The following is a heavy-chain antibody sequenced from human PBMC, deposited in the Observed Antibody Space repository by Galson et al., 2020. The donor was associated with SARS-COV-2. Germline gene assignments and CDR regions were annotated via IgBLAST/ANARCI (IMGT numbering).Heavy chain of an antibody. J-gene: IGHJ4*02. CDR3: AKLRGSRTNRLDYFDC. CDR1: GSTFSSYA. D-gene: IGHD3-10*01. V-gene: IGHV3-23*01. CDR2: ISGSGGST. Sequence: TGGSLRLSCTASGSTFSSYAISWVRQAPGKGLEWVSGISGSGGSTYYADSVKGRFTISRDNSKNTLYLQMNSLRAEDTAVYYCAKLRGSRTNRLDYFDCWGQGTLVTVSS.